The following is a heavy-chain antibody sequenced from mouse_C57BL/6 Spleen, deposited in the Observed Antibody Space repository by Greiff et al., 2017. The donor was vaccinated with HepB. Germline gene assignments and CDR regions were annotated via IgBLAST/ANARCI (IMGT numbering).Heavy chain of an antibody. CDR3: AREGIYYDYDAAMDY. J-gene: IGHJ4*01. V-gene: IGHV1-18*01. CDR1: GYTFTDYN. Sequence: VQLQQSGPELVKPGASVKIPCKASGYTFTDYNMDWVKQSHGKSLEWIGDINPNNGGTIYNQKFKGKATLTVDKSSSTAYMELRSLTSEDTAGYYCAREGIYYDYDAAMDYWGQGTSVTVSS. D-gene: IGHD2-4*01. CDR2: INPNNGGT.